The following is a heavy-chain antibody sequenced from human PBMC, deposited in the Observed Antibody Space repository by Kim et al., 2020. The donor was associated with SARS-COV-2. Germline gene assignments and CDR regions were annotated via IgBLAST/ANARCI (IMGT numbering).Heavy chain of an antibody. CDR1: GDSVSSSRAA. D-gene: IGHD1-26*01. V-gene: IGHV6-1*01. CDR3: ARGALGPIVPSLNHVDY. Sequence: SQTLSLTCAISGDSVSSSRAAWNWIRKSPARGLEWLGRTYYRSNWYSDYEVSVRSRITINPDTSRNQFSLQLNSVTPEDTAVYFCARGALGPIVPSLNHVDYWGQGTLVTVSS. CDR2: TYYRSNWYS. J-gene: IGHJ4*02.